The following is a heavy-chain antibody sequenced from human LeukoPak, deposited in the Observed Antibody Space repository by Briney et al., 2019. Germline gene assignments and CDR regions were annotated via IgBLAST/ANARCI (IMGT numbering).Heavy chain of an antibody. V-gene: IGHV4-30-2*01. CDR3: ARLQYGSGTSCYWFDP. CDR2: IYHTGST. CDR1: GGSISSGLYS. J-gene: IGHJ5*02. D-gene: IGHD2-2*01. Sequence: KTSETLSLTCDVSGGSISSGLYSWSWIRQPLGKGLEWIGYIYHTGSTYYNPSLKSRVTISVDTSKNQFSLRLSSVTAADTAVYYCARLQYGSGTSCYWFDPGGQGTLVPVSS.